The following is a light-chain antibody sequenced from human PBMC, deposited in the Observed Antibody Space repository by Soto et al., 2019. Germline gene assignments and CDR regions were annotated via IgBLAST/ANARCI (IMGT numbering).Light chain of an antibody. Sequence: QAVVTKPPSVYGAPGQRVTLSFTGSSSNIGAGYDVHWYQQLPVTAPKLLIYGNSNRPSGVPDRFSGSKSGTSASLAITGLQAEDEADYYCQSYASSLSGVVFVGGTKLTVL. J-gene: IGLJ2*01. V-gene: IGLV1-40*01. CDR3: QSYASSLSGVV. CDR1: SSNIGAGYD. CDR2: GNS.